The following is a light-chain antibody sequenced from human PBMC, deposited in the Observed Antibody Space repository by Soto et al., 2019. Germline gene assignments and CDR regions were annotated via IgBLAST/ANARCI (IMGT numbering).Light chain of an antibody. Sequence: QSALTQPASVSGSPGQSITISCTGTSSDVGDYNYVSWYQQHPGKAPKLIIYGVSKRPSGISNRFSGSKSGNTASRTISGLQAEDEADDYCSSYTSTNTLVFGGGTKFTVL. CDR1: SSDVGDYNY. CDR3: SSYTSTNTLV. CDR2: GVS. V-gene: IGLV2-14*01. J-gene: IGLJ2*01.